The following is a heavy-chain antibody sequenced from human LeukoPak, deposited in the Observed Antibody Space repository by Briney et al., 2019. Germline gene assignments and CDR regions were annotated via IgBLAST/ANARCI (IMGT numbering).Heavy chain of an antibody. D-gene: IGHD6-19*01. CDR2: IYTGGSA. V-gene: IGHV3-53*01. CDR3: ARAHSSSDYFDC. J-gene: IGHJ4*02. Sequence: GGVLRLSCEASGFTVSSNYMNWVRQAPGKGLEWVSVIYTGGSAYYADSVKGRFTISRDNSKNMLYLQMNSLRAEDTAVYYCARAHSSSDYFDCWGQGILVIVSS. CDR1: GFTVSSNY.